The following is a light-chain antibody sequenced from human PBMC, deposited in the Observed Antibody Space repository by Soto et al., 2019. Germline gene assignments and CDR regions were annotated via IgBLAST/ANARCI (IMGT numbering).Light chain of an antibody. V-gene: IGLV2-14*01. Sequence: QSVLTQPASVSGSPGQSITISCTGTSSDVGGYNYVSWYQQHPGKVPKLMIYEVSNRPSGVSNRFSGSKSGNTASLTISGRQAEDEADYYCCSYTSSTTSYVFGTGTKLTVL. J-gene: IGLJ1*01. CDR3: CSYTSSTTSYV. CDR2: EVS. CDR1: SSDVGGYNY.